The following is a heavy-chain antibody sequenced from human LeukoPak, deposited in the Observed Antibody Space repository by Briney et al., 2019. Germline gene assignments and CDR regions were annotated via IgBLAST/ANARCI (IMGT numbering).Heavy chain of an antibody. CDR2: IGTAGDT. CDR1: GFTLSSYD. D-gene: IGHD3-16*01. V-gene: IGHV3-13*01. CDR3: ARFGVAGFRAFDI. Sequence: PGGSLRLSCAASGFTLSSYDMHWVRQVTGKGLGWVSAIGTAGDTYYPGSVKGRFTISRESAKNSLYLQMNSLRAGDTAVYYCARFGVAGFRAFDIWGQGTMVTVSS. J-gene: IGHJ3*02.